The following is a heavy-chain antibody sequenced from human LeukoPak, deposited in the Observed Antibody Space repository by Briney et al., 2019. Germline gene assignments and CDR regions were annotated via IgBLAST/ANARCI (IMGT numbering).Heavy chain of an antibody. CDR1: GGSISSGGYY. Sequence: PSETLSLTCTVSGGSISSGGYYWSWIRQHPGKGLEWIGYIYYSGSTYYNPSLKSRVTISVDTSKNQFSLKLSSVTAADTAVYYCARDQNVGAVAGGAFDYWGQGTLVTVSS. J-gene: IGHJ4*02. CDR3: ARDQNVGAVAGGAFDY. D-gene: IGHD6-19*01. CDR2: IYYSGST. V-gene: IGHV4-31*03.